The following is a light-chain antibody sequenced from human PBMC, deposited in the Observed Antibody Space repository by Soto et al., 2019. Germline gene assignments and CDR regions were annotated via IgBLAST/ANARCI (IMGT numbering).Light chain of an antibody. CDR3: SSLTSTNTLV. J-gene: IGLJ2*01. CDR1: SSDVGGYNH. CDR2: EVT. Sequence: QSALTQPASVSGSPGQSITISCTGTSSDVGGYNHVSWYQHHPGKAPKLMIYEVTQRPSGVSHRLYGSKSGNTASLTISGLQAEDEADYYCSSLTSTNTLVFGGGTKLTVL. V-gene: IGLV2-14*01.